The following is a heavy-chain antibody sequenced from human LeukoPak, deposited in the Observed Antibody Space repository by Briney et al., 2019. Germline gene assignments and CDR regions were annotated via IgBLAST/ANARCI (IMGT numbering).Heavy chain of an antibody. Sequence: GGSLGLSCAASGITFSSHAMSWVRQAPGKGLEWVSLISGSGGHTYYGDSVKGRFTISRDNSTNRLYLQMNSLRPKDTAVYYCAKGGAATMRDGYNYYYYYMEVWGRGTTVTVSS. D-gene: IGHD5-24*01. CDR2: ISGSGGHT. V-gene: IGHV3-23*01. J-gene: IGHJ6*03. CDR3: AKGGAATMRDGYNYYYYYMEV. CDR1: GITFSSHA.